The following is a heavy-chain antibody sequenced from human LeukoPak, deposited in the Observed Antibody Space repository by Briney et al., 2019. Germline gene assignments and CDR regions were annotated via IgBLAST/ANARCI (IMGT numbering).Heavy chain of an antibody. CDR1: GSTLSVHY. D-gene: IGHD4-23*01. Sequence: RGSLRPSCATSGSTLSVHYMSWIRHTPAKGLECVSYISTTGVVLYYADSVKGRFTISRDNAQNSLYLQMNSLRAEDTAVYYCARPAVVTGVDAFDIWGQGTMVTVSS. J-gene: IGHJ3*02. CDR2: ISTTGVVL. CDR3: ARPAVVTGVDAFDI. V-gene: IGHV3-11*04.